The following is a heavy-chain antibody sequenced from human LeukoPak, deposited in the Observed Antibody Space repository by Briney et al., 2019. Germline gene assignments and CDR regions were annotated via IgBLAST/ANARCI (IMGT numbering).Heavy chain of an antibody. CDR2: IYSGGST. V-gene: IGHV3-53*01. CDR1: GFTVSSNY. J-gene: IGHJ4*02. D-gene: IGHD4-17*01. CDR3: ARGATVTTPVTLIFHY. Sequence: GGSLRLSCAASGFTVSSNYMSWVRQAPGKGLEWVSVIYSGGSTYYADSVKGRFTISRDNSKNTLYLQMNSLRAEDTAVYYCARGATVTTPVTLIFHYWGQGTLVTVSS.